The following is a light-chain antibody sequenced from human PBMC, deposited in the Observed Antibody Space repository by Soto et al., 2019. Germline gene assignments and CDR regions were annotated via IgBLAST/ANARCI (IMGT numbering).Light chain of an antibody. CDR2: DAS. CDR3: QQYNSGPYT. J-gene: IGKJ2*01. V-gene: IGKV3-20*01. CDR1: QSVSSSY. Sequence: EIVLTQSPGTLSLSPGERATLSCRASQSVSSSYLAWYQQKPGQAPRLLIYDASNRATGIPARLSGSGSGTEFTLTISSLQSEDFAVYYCQQYNSGPYTFGQGTKVDIK.